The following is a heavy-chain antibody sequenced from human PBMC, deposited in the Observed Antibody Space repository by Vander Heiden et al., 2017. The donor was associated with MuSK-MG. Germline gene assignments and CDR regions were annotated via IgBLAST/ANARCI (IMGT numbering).Heavy chain of an antibody. CDR3: AGPGDSSGYGAFDI. D-gene: IGHD3-22*01. V-gene: IGHV4-34*01. CDR2: INHSGST. J-gene: IGHJ3*02. Sequence: QVQLQQWGAGLLKPSETLSLTCAVYGGSFSGYYWSWIRQPPGKGLEWIGEINHSGSTNYNPSLKSRVTISVDTSKNQFSLKLSSVTAADTAVYYCAGPGDSSGYGAFDIWGQGTMVTVSS. CDR1: GGSFSGYY.